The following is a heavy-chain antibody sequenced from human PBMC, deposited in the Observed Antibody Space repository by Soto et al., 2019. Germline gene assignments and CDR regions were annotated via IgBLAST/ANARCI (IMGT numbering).Heavy chain of an antibody. CDR1: GAPISAFY. D-gene: IGHD2-21*02. V-gene: IGHV4-59*01. CDR2: IYYTGST. Sequence: PSETLSLTCTVSGAPISAFYWSWIRQSPGKGLEWIGHIYYTGSTNYNPSLNSRVTISLDTSKNQFSLKLSSVTAADTAVYYCARDRRTAGGYYYYYGMDVWGQGTTVTVSS. CDR3: ARDRRTAGGYYYYYGMDV. J-gene: IGHJ6*02.